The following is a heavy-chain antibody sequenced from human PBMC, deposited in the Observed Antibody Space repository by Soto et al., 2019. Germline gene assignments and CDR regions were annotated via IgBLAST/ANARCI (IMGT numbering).Heavy chain of an antibody. CDR3: ARGGYSYGSGWFDP. CDR1: GGSFSGYY. D-gene: IGHD5-18*01. Sequence: SETLSLTCAVYGGSFSGYYWSWIRQPPGKGLEWIGEINHSGSTNYNPSLKSRVTISVDTSKNQFSLKLSSVTAADTAVYYCARGGYSYGSGWFDPWGQGTVVTVS. CDR2: INHSGST. J-gene: IGHJ5*02. V-gene: IGHV4-34*01.